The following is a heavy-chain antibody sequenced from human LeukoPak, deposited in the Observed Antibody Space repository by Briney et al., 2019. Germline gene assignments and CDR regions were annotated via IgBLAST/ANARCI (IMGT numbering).Heavy chain of an antibody. D-gene: IGHD3-22*01. CDR1: GGSISSYY. CDR3: ARVRYSDSSVLTRKRSYYFDY. CDR2: ISTSGST. J-gene: IGHJ4*02. Sequence: SETLSLACTVSGGSISSYYWSWIRQPAGKGLESIGHISTSGSTNYNPSLKSRVTMSVDTSKNQFSLKLSSVTAADTAVYYCARVRYSDSSVLTRKRSYYFDYWGQGTLVTVSS. V-gene: IGHV4-4*07.